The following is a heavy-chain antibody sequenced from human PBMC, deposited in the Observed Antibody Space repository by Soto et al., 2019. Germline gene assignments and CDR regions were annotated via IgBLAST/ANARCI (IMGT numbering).Heavy chain of an antibody. V-gene: IGHV1-69*13. D-gene: IGHD2-2*01. J-gene: IGHJ3*02. CDR3: ARDPSPCAFDI. CDR1: GGTSSSYA. Sequence: PSVKVSCKASGGTSSSYAISWVRQAPGQGLEWMGGIIPIFGTANYAQKFQGRVTITADESTSTAYMELSSLRSEDTAVYYCARDPSPCAFDIWGQGTMVTVSS. CDR2: IIPIFGTA.